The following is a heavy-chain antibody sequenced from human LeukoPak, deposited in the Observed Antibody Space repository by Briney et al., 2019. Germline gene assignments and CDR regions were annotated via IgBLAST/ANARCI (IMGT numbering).Heavy chain of an antibody. CDR2: MYYSGTI. Sequence: SETLSLTCTVSGGSISSYYWSWIRQPPGKGLEWIGYMYYSGTINYNPSRKSRVTISVDTSKNQFSLKLSSVTAADTAMYYCERAWATDYFDYWGQGTLVTVSS. J-gene: IGHJ4*02. V-gene: IGHV4-59*01. CDR3: ERAWATDYFDY. CDR1: GGSISSYY.